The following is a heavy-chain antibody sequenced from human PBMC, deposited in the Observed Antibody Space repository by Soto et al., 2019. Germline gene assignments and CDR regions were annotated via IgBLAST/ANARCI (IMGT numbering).Heavy chain of an antibody. CDR1: GYSFTTYW. CDR2: IYPHDSDT. CDR3: ARSSGPDAFDG. Sequence: GESLKISCKGSGYSFTTYWIGWVRQMPGKGLEWMGLIYPHDSDTRYSPSFQGQVTISADKSISTAYMQWSSLKASDTAIYYCARSSGPDAFDGWGQGTMVTVSS. J-gene: IGHJ3*01. V-gene: IGHV5-51*01. D-gene: IGHD6-19*01.